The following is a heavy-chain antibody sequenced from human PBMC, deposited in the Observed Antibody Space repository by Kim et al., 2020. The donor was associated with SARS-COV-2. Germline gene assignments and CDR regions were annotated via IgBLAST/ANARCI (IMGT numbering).Heavy chain of an antibody. V-gene: IGHV4-59*01. CDR3: ARTYNWNYFDY. Sequence: AHHNPSLKSRVTISVDTSKNQFSLKLSSVAAADTAVYYCARTYNWNYFDYWGQGTLVTVSS. D-gene: IGHD1-1*01. CDR2: A. J-gene: IGHJ4*02.